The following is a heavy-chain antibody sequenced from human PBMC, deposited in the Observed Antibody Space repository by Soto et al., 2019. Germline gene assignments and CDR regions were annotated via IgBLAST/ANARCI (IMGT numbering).Heavy chain of an antibody. D-gene: IGHD6-19*01. V-gene: IGHV4-34*01. Sequence: SRVTISVDTSKNQFSLKLSSVTAADTAVYYCARTGIAVAGLKYFQHWGQGPLVTVSS. CDR3: ARTGIAVAGLKYFQH. J-gene: IGHJ1*01.